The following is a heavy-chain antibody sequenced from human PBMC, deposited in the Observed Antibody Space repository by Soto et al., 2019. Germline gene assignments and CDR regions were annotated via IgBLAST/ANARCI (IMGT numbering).Heavy chain of an antibody. J-gene: IGHJ5*02. D-gene: IGHD5-18*01. Sequence: PSETLSLTCTVSGGSISSYYWSWIRQPPGKGLEWIGYIYYSGSTNYNPSLKSRVTISVDTSKNQFSLKLSSVTAADTAVYYCARRGDTAMVEENWFDPWGQGTLVTVSS. CDR1: GGSISSYY. CDR2: IYYSGST. CDR3: ARRGDTAMVEENWFDP. V-gene: IGHV4-59*08.